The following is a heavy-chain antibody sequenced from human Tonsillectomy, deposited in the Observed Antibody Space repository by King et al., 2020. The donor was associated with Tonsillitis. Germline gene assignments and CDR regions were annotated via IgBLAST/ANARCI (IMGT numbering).Heavy chain of an antibody. CDR3: ASGNCTSSSCYTGGLDF. Sequence: VQLVESGGGLVKPGGSLRLSCAASGFTIRDYYMNWLRQAPGKGLEWVSYISGSSKTIFYADSVRGRFTVSRDNTKNSLFLQMNSLRAEDTAVYFCASGNCTSSSCYTGGLDFWGQGALVTVSS. D-gene: IGHD2-2*02. V-gene: IGHV3-11*01. CDR1: GFTIRDYY. J-gene: IGHJ4*02. CDR2: ISGSSKTI.